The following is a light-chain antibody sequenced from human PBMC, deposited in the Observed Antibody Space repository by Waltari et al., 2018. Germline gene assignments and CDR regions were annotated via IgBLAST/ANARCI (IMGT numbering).Light chain of an antibody. CDR3: QNYERLPAT. CDR1: QSIGIY. V-gene: IGKV3-20*01. CDR2: HAS. Sequence: EIVLTQSPGTLSLSPGERATLSCRASQSIGIYLAWYQQKSGQAPRLLIYHASSRATGIPDRFSGSGSGTDFSLTISRLEPEYFAVYYCQNYERLPATFGQGTKVEIK. J-gene: IGKJ1*01.